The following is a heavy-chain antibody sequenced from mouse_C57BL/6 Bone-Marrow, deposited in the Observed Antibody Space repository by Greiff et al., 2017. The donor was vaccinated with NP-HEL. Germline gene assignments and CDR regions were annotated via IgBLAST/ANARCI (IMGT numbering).Heavy chain of an antibody. D-gene: IGHD1-1*01. CDR3: ARHKLREWYFEV. V-gene: IGHV1-62-2*01. Sequence: VKLVESGAELVKPGASVKLSCKASGYTFTEYTIHWVKQRSGQGLEWIGWFYPGSGSIKYNEKFKDKATLTADKSSSTVYMELSRLTSEDSAVYCCARHKLREWYFEVWGTGTTVTVSS. CDR1: GYTFTEYT. CDR2: FYPGSGSI. J-gene: IGHJ1*03.